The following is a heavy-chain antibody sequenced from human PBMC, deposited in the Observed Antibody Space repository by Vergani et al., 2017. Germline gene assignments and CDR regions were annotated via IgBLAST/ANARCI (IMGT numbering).Heavy chain of an antibody. CDR3: ARDSLDLGDLIQH. V-gene: IGHV3-48*01. Sequence: EVQLLESGGDLVQPGGSLRLSCAASGFAFGAYPMTWVRQAPGRGLEWIAYISDSSSLISYAASVQGRFTISRDNAKKSLYLQMNSLRPEDTALYYCARDSLDLGDLIQHWGQGTLVTVSS. D-gene: IGHD4-17*01. CDR1: GFAFGAYP. J-gene: IGHJ1*01. CDR2: ISDSSSLI.